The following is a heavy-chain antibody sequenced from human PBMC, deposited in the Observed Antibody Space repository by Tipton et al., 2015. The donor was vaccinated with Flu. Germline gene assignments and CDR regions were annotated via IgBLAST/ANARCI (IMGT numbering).Heavy chain of an antibody. CDR1: GFTVSGNY. V-gene: IGHV3-53*01. D-gene: IGHD5-12*01. CDR2: IYSGGST. J-gene: IGHJ4*02. Sequence: VQLVQSGGGLIQPGGSLRLSCAASGFTVSGNYMSWVRQAPGKGLEWVSVIYSGGSTYYADSVKGRFTISRDNSKNTLYLQMNSLRAEDTAVYYCARAVRYGGYDLSGVFDYWGQGTLVTVSS. CDR3: ARAVRYGGYDLSGVFDY.